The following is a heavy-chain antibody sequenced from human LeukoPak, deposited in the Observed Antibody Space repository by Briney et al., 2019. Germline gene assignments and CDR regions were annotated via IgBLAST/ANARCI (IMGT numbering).Heavy chain of an antibody. CDR3: ARNSKNRIAAAANWFDP. Sequence: PGRSLRLSCAASGFTFSSYAMHWVRQAPGKGLEWVAVISYDGSNKYYADSVKGRFTISRDNSKNTLYLQMNSLRAEDTAVYYCARNSKNRIAAAANWFDPWGQGTLVTVSS. V-gene: IGHV3-30-3*01. J-gene: IGHJ5*02. CDR1: GFTFSSYA. D-gene: IGHD6-13*01. CDR2: ISYDGSNK.